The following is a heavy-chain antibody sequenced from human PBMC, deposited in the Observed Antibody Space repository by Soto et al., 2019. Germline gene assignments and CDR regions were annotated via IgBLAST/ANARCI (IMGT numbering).Heavy chain of an antibody. CDR1: GYSFATYW. Sequence: PGESLKISCKATGYSFATYWIGWVRQVPGKGLEWVGIMFPIDSDTRYSPSFQGQVTISVDKSINTAYLQWTSLKASDTAIYYCARWIAAGGTLKWGQGNLVTVSS. V-gene: IGHV5-51*01. J-gene: IGHJ4*02. CDR2: MFPIDSDT. D-gene: IGHD6-13*01. CDR3: ARWIAAGGTLK.